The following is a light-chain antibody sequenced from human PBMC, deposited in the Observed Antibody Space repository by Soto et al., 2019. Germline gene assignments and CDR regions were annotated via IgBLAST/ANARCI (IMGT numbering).Light chain of an antibody. Sequence: QAALCQPASVSGSPGQSITISCTGTSSDVGGFEYVSWYQNQPGKAPKLIIYDVTKRPSGVSNRFSGSKSGNTASLTISGIQAEDEGDYYCGSITRSSTSVFGTGTKVTVL. CDR3: GSITRSSTSV. V-gene: IGLV2-14*01. CDR1: SSDVGGFEY. J-gene: IGLJ1*01. CDR2: DVT.